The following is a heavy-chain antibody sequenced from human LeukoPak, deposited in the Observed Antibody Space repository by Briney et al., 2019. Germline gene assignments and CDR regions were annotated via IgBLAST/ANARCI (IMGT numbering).Heavy chain of an antibody. J-gene: IGHJ3*02. Sequence: SETLSLTCAVYGGSFSGYYWSWIRQPPGKGLEWIGEINHSGSTNYNPSLKSRVTISVDTSKNQFSLKLSSVTAAGTAVYYCARVRQWLQSDAFDIWGQGTMVTVSS. CDR1: GGSFSGYY. D-gene: IGHD5-12*01. V-gene: IGHV4-34*01. CDR3: ARVRQWLQSDAFDI. CDR2: INHSGST.